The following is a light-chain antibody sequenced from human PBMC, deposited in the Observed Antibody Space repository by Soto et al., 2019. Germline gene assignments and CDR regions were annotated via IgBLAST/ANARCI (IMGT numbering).Light chain of an antibody. CDR2: EVS. CDR3: SSYTTSSTRV. Sequence: QSALTQPASVSGSPGQSIAISCTGTSSDVGAYDFVSWYQQHPDKAPKLMIYEVSHRPSGVSYRFSGSKSVNTATLTISGLQAEDEAYYYCSSYTTSSTRVFGTGTKLTVL. V-gene: IGLV2-14*03. CDR1: SSDVGAYDF. J-gene: IGLJ1*01.